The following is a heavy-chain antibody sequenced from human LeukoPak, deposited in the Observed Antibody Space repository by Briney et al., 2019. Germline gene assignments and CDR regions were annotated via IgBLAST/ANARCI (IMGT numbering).Heavy chain of an antibody. V-gene: IGHV5-51*01. CDR3: ARWDYYGSGIYYGGPNFDY. CDR1: GYRFTSYW. D-gene: IGHD3-10*01. CDR2: IEPGDAGT. J-gene: IGHJ4*02. Sequence: GAAPKISFKGSGYRFTSYWIGWVRQMPGNGLEWMGIIEPGDAGTRYSPSFQGHVTISADKSIITAYLQWSSLKASDTAMYYCARWDYYGSGIYYGGPNFDYWGQGTLATVSS.